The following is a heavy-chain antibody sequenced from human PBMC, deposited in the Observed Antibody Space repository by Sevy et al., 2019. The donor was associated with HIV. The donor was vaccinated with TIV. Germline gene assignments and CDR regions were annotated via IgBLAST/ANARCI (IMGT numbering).Heavy chain of an antibody. Sequence: SETLSLTCTVSGGSIISSTYYWGWIRQPPGKGLEWIGSVYYSGSTYYNPSLRSRVTISVDMFKDHFSLKLSSVIAADTAVYYCARRGAGPAFDVWGQGTMVTVSS. V-gene: IGHV4-39*02. CDR1: GGSIISSTYY. D-gene: IGHD3-10*01. CDR3: ARRGAGPAFDV. J-gene: IGHJ3*01. CDR2: VYYSGST.